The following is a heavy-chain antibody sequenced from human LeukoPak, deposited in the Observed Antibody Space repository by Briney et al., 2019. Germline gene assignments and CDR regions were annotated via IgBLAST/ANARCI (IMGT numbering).Heavy chain of an antibody. J-gene: IGHJ4*02. V-gene: IGHV3-30*02. D-gene: IGHD3-9*01. CDR1: GFIFSTYG. Sequence: GGSLRLSCTASGFIFSTYGMHWVRQAPGKGLEWVAFIQHEGGWNQYYAESVKGRFTISRDNSKKTLYLQMNSLRAEDTAVYYCAKGDYDILTGYYSVDSMAFDYWGQGTLVTVSS. CDR3: AKGDYDILTGYYSVDSMAFDY. CDR2: IQHEGGWNQ.